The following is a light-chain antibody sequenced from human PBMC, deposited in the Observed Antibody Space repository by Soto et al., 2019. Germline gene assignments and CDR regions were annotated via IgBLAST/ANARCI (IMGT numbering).Light chain of an antibody. J-gene: IGKJ1*01. Sequence: DIQMTQSPSTLSASVGDRVTITCRASQSINIWLAWYQQKAGKAPKLLIYDASTLESGVPSRFSGSGSRTEFTSTISSLQPDDFATYYCQEYNSWRGEWTFGQGTKVEIK. V-gene: IGKV1-5*01. CDR1: QSINIW. CDR2: DAS. CDR3: QEYNSWRGEWT.